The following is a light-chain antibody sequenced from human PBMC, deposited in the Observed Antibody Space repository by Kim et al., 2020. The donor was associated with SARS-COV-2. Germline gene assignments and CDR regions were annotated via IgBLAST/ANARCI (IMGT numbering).Light chain of an antibody. CDR3: QVWDSSTEV. CDR1: KLGDKY. J-gene: IGLJ1*01. Sequence: SYELTQPPSVSVSPGQTASITCSGDKLGDKYACWYQQKPGQSPVLVIYQDSKRPSGIPERFSGSNSGNTATLTISRAQAGDEADYYCQVWDSSTEVFGTGTKVTVL. V-gene: IGLV3-1*01. CDR2: QDS.